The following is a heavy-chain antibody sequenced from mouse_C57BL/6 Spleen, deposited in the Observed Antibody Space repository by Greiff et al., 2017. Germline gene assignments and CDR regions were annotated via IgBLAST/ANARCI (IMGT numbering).Heavy chain of an antibody. CDR3: VRDGDGYYVGYFDY. V-gene: IGHV10-3*01. D-gene: IGHD2-3*01. CDR1: GFTFNTYA. CDR2: IRSKSSNYAT. Sequence: EVNLVESGGGLVQPKGSLKLSCAASGFTFNTYAMHWVRQAPGTGLEWVARIRSKSSNYATYYADSVKDRFTISRDDSQSMLYLQMNNLKTEDTAMYYCVRDGDGYYVGYFDYWGQGTTLTVSS. J-gene: IGHJ2*01.